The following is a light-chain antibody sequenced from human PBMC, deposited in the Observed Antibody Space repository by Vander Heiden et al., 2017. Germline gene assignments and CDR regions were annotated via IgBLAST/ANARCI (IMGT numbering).Light chain of an antibody. CDR1: SSNIGSNT. V-gene: IGLV1-44*01. J-gene: IGLJ2*01. CDR3: AAWDDSLNGVV. Sequence: SVPTPPPPASGTPGPRVTISWSGSSSNIGSNTVTWYQQLPGTAPKLLIYSNNQRPSGVPDRFSGSKSGTSASLAISGLQSEDEADYYCAAWDDSLNGVVFGGGTKLTVL. CDR2: SNN.